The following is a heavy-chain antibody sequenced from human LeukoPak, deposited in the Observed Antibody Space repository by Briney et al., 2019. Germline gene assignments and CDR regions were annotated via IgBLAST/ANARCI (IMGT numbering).Heavy chain of an antibody. D-gene: IGHD2-8*01. CDR1: GSTFGDYA. Sequence: PGRSLRLSCTASGSTFGDYAMSWVRQAPGKGLEWVGFIRIKAYGGTTEYAASVKGRFTISRDDSKSIAYLQMNSLKTEDTAVYYCARGSCTNGVCYHFDYWGQGTLVTVSS. J-gene: IGHJ4*02. CDR3: ARGSCTNGVCYHFDY. CDR2: IRIKAYGGTT. V-gene: IGHV3-49*04.